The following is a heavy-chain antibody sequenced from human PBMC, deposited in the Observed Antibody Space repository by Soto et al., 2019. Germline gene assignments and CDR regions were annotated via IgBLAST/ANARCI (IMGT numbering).Heavy chain of an antibody. V-gene: IGHV1-18*01. J-gene: IGHJ6*03. CDR2: ISAYNGNT. CDR1: GYTFTSYG. D-gene: IGHD4-17*01. Sequence: QVQLVQSGAEVKKPGASVKVSCKASGYTFTSYGISWVRQAPGQGLEWMGWISAYNGNTNYAQKLQGRVTMTTGTSTSTAYMELRSLRSDDTAVYYCARAVSTTRFYYYYYYMDVWGKGTTVTVSS. CDR3: ARAVSTTRFYYYYYYMDV.